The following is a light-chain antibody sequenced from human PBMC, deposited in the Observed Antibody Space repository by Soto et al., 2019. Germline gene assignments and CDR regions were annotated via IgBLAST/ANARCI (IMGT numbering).Light chain of an antibody. V-gene: IGLV1-40*01. Sequence: QSVLTQPPSVSGAPGQRVTISCTGSSSNIGAGCDVHWYQQLPGTAPKLLIYGNSNRPSGVPDRFSGSKSGTSASLAITGLQAEDEADYYCQSYDSSLSGHVVFGGGTKVTVL. CDR2: GNS. J-gene: IGLJ2*01. CDR1: SSNIGAGCD. CDR3: QSYDSSLSGHVV.